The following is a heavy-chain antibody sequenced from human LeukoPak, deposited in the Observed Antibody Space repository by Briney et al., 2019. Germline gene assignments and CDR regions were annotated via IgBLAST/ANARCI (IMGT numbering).Heavy chain of an antibody. V-gene: IGHV4-39*07. D-gene: IGHD2-15*01. CDR3: ARDSPDCSGGSCYDY. CDR2: INHSGST. J-gene: IGHJ4*02. CDR1: GGSIYSNSYY. Sequence: SEALSLTCSVSGGSIYSNSYYWSWIRQPPGKGLEWIGEINHSGSTNYNPSLKSRVTISVDTSKNQFSLKLSSVTAADTAVYYCARDSPDCSGGSCYDYWGQGTLVTVSS.